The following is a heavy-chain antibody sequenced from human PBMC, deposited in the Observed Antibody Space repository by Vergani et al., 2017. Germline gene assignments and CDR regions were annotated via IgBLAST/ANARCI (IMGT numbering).Heavy chain of an antibody. CDR3: RSSSTSKRRAFDI. J-gene: IGHJ3*02. D-gene: IGHD2-2*01. CDR2: IYYSGST. V-gene: IGHV4-31*03. CDR1: GGSISSGGYY. Sequence: QVQLQESGPGLVKPSQTLSLTCTVSGGSISSGGYYWSWIRQHPGKGLEWIGYIYYSGSTYYNPSLKSRVTISVDTSKNQFSLQLSSVTAADTAVYYCRSSSTSKRRAFDIWGQGTMVTVSS.